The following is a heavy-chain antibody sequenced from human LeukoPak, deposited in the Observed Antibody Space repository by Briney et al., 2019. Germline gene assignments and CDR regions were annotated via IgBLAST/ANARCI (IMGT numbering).Heavy chain of an antibody. CDR1: GESFNTYY. D-gene: IGHD5-24*01. Sequence: SETLSLSCAVYGESFNTYYWTWIRQPPGKGLEWIGEINRSGSINYNPSLKSRVTMSVDTSKNQLSLTLTSVTAADTAVYYCTATPYRDGPLNYWGQGTLVTVSP. CDR3: TATPYRDGPLNY. CDR2: INRSGSI. V-gene: IGHV4-34*01. J-gene: IGHJ4*02.